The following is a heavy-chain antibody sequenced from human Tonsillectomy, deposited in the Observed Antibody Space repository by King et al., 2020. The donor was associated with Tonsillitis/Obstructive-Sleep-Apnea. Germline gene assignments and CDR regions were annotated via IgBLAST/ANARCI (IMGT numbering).Heavy chain of an antibody. J-gene: IGHJ6*03. CDR1: GFTFSNAW. Sequence: VQLVESGGGLVKPGGSLRLSCAASGFTFSNAWMSWVRQAPGKGLEWVGRIKSETDGGTADYGAPVKGRFTISRDDLRNRLYLQLNSLKTEDTAVYYCIKEHWELGEAYYYYFMDVWGKGTTVTVSS. V-gene: IGHV3-15*01. CDR3: IKEHWELGEAYYYYFMDV. D-gene: IGHD7-27*01. CDR2: IKSETDGGTA.